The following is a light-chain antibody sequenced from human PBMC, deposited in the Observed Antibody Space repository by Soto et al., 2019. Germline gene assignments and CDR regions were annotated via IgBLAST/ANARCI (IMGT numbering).Light chain of an antibody. CDR2: SNN. CDR3: ADWAEDLNSFNV. V-gene: IGLV1-44*01. J-gene: IGLJ1*01. Sequence: QSALTQPPSASGTPGQRVTISCSGSSXNIGSNTVNWYQQLPGTAPKLLIYSNNQRPSGVPDRFSGSNSGTSASLAISGLESDHEADYSCADWAEDLNSFNVFGTGTKVTVL. CDR1: SXNIGSNT.